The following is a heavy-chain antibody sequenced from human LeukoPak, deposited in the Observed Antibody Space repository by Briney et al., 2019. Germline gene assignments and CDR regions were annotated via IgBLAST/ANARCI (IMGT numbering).Heavy chain of an antibody. J-gene: IGHJ4*02. CDR2: IMPIFGTA. CDR3: ARGDYYDSSGYYYGGGYYFYY. Sequence: SEKVSRKGSGGSLSSYDMSWVGQAHGQGLEWMGGIMPIFGTATCAKKFQGRVTITAYQSTITAYMELSSLRSEHTPVYYCARGDYYDSSGYYYGGGYYFYYWGQGTLVTVSS. V-gene: IGHV1-69*01. D-gene: IGHD3-22*01. CDR1: GGSLSSYD.